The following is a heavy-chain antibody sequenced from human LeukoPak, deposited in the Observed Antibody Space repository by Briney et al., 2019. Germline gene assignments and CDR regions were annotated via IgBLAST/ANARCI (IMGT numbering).Heavy chain of an antibody. CDR3: ARDGRYSGYDVDY. J-gene: IGHJ4*02. D-gene: IGHD5-12*01. CDR2: INLNSGDT. V-gene: IGHV1-2*02. Sequence: ASVKVSCKASGYTFTAYYMHWVRQAPGRGLEWMGWINLNSGDTNYAQKFQGRVTMTRDTSISTAYMELSRLRSDDTAVYYCARDGRYSGYDVDYWGQGTLVTVSS. CDR1: GYTFTAYY.